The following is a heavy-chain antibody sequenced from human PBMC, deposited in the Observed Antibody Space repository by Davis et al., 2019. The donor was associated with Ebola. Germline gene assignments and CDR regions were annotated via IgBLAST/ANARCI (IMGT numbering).Heavy chain of an antibody. D-gene: IGHD2-2*01. V-gene: IGHV1-2*02. CDR3: AMGYCSSTSCYLLHY. Sequence: ASVKVSCKASGYTFTGYYMHWVRQAPGQGLEWMGWINPNSGGTNYAQKFQGRVTMTRDTSISTAYMELSRLRSDDTAVYYCAMGYCSSTSCYLLHYWGQGTPVTVSS. CDR1: GYTFTGYY. J-gene: IGHJ4*02. CDR2: INPNSGGT.